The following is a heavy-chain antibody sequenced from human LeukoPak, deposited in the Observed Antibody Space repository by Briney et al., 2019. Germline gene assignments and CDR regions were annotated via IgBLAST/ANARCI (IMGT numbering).Heavy chain of an antibody. V-gene: IGHV4-30-4*01. J-gene: IGHJ4*02. D-gene: IGHD1-7*01. CDR2: IYYSGST. Sequence: SETLSLTCTVSGGSISSGDYYWSWIRQPPGKGLEWIGYIYYSGSTYYNPSLKSRVTISVDTSKNQFSLKLSSVTAADTAVYYCARDHRITGTTDWGQGTLVTVPS. CDR1: GGSISSGDYY. CDR3: ARDHRITGTTD.